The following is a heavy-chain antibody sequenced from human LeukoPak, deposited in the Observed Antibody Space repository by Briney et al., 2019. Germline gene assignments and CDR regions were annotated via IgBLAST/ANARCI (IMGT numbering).Heavy chain of an antibody. CDR1: GGSISSGGYY. J-gene: IGHJ5*02. Sequence: TPSQTLSLTCTVSGGSISSGGYYWSWIRQHPGKGLEWIGYIYYSGSTYYNPSLKSRVTISVDTSKNQFSLKLSSVTAADTAVYYCARSLQLERLNWFDPWGQGTLVTVSS. D-gene: IGHD1-1*01. CDR3: ARSLQLERLNWFDP. V-gene: IGHV4-31*03. CDR2: IYYSGST.